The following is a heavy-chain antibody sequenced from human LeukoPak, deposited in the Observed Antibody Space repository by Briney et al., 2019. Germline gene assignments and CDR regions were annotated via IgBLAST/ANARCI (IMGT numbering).Heavy chain of an antibody. CDR2: ISYDGSNK. CDR3: AKDAVGYSSGWYRWYFDY. V-gene: IGHV3-30*18. J-gene: IGHJ4*02. D-gene: IGHD6-19*01. Sequence: GRSLRLCCAASGFTFSSYGMHWVRQAPGKGLEWVAVISYDGSNKYYADSVKGRFTISRDNSKNTLYLQMNSLRAEDTAVYYCAKDAVGYSSGWYRWYFDYWGQGTLVTVSS. CDR1: GFTFSSYG.